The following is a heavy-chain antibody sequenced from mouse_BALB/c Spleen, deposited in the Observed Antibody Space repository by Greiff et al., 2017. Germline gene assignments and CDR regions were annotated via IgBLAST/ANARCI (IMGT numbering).Heavy chain of an antibody. CDR2: IYPYNGGT. CDR1: GYTFTDYN. D-gene: IGHD2-2*01. V-gene: IGHV1S29*02. CDR3: SRDVGYYRDD. J-gene: IGHJ2*01. Sequence: EVQLQQSGPELVKPGASVKISCKASGYTFTDYNMHWVKQSHGKSLEWIGYIYPYNGGTGYNQKFKSKATLTVENSSSTAYMELRSLTSEDSAVFYCSRDVGYYRDDWGQGTTLTVSS.